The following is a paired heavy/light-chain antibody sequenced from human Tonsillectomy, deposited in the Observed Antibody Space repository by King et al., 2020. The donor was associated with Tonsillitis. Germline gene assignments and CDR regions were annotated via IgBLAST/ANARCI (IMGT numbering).Heavy chain of an antibody. V-gene: IGHV3-33*01. CDR2: MWYDGNTK. CDR3: ASSGGNAFDI. Sequence: QIQLVESGGGVVQPGRSLRLSCAASGITFSSHGMHWVRQAPGKGLEWVSVMWYDGNTKYYADSVKGRFTISRDNSKNTLYLQMNSLRPEDTAVYYCASSGGNAFDIWGQGTMVTVSS. D-gene: IGHD1-1*01. J-gene: IGHJ3*02. CDR1: GITFSSHG.
Light chain of an antibody. CDR1: EDISSY. V-gene: IGKV1-33*01. J-gene: IGKJ2*01. Sequence: DIQMTQSPSSLSASVGDRVTITCQASEDISSYLNWYQKKPGKAPKLLIYGASNLETGVPSRFSGSGSGTDFTFTITSLQPEDIATYYCQQYDNLYTFGQGTKLEIK. CDR3: QQYDNLYT. CDR2: GAS.